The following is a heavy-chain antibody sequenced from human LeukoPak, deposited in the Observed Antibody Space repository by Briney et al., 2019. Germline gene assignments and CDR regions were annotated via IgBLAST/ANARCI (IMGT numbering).Heavy chain of an antibody. Sequence: SETLSLTRAVYGGSFSGYYWSWIRQPPGKGLEWIGEINHSGSTNYNPSLKSRVTISVDTSKNQFSLKLSSVTAADTAVYYCARGVYYFDYWGQGTLVTVSS. CDR2: INHSGST. CDR3: ARGVYYFDY. V-gene: IGHV4-34*01. CDR1: GGSFSGYY. J-gene: IGHJ4*02.